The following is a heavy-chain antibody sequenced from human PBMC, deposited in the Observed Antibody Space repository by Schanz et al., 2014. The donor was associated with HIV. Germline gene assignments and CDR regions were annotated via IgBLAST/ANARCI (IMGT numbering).Heavy chain of an antibody. D-gene: IGHD1-20*01. J-gene: IGHJ6*02. Sequence: EVKLSESGGGLVQPGGSLRLSCVASGFTFSTYAMSWVRQAPGKGLEWVSGMRGSDDSTFYADSVKGRFTISRDNSKNTLYLQMNSLRAEDTAIYYCAKTSITLGMDVWGQGTTVTVS. V-gene: IGHV3-23*01. CDR1: GFTFSTYA. CDR3: AKTSITLGMDV. CDR2: MRGSDDST.